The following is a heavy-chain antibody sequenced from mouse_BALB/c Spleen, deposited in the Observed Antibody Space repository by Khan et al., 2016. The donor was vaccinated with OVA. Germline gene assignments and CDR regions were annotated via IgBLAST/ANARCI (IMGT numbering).Heavy chain of an antibody. V-gene: IGHV3-1*02. CDR2: ITYSGST. Sequence: VQLQQSGPGLVKPSQSLSLTCTVTGFSITSGYVWNWIRQLQGNQLEWRGYITYSGSTNYNPSLQSRISITRDTSKNPFYLQLNSVTTEDTATDYCASRERIKYRGQGTTLTVSS. J-gene: IGHJ2*01. CDR3: ASRERIKY. D-gene: IGHD3-3*01. CDR1: GFSITSGYV.